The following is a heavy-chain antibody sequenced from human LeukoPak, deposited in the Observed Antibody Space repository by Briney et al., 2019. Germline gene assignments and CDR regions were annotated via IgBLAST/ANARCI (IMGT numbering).Heavy chain of an antibody. Sequence: QSGGSLRLSCAASGFTFSSYWMSWVRQAPGKGLEWVANIKQDGSEKYYVDSVKGRFTISRDNAKNSLYLQMNSLRAEDTAVYYCARETYYYDSSGYYAWFDPWGQGTLVTVSS. J-gene: IGHJ5*02. CDR1: GFTFSSYW. V-gene: IGHV3-7*01. CDR2: IKQDGSEK. CDR3: ARETYYYDSSGYYAWFDP. D-gene: IGHD3-22*01.